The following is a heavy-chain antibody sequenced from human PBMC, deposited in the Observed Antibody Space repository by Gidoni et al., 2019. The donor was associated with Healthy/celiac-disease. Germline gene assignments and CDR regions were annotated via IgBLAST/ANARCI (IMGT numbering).Heavy chain of an antibody. CDR3: AKGAYCGGDCYPDYAFDI. CDR2: ISYDGSNK. CDR1: GFTSSGYG. D-gene: IGHD2-21*02. Sequence: QVQLVESGVGVVQPGKSLRLSCAASGFTSSGYGMHWVRQAPGQGLAWVAVISYDGSNKYYADAVKGRFTISRDNSKNTLYLQMNSLRAEDTAVYYCAKGAYCGGDCYPDYAFDIWGQGTMVTVSS. V-gene: IGHV3-30*18. J-gene: IGHJ3*02.